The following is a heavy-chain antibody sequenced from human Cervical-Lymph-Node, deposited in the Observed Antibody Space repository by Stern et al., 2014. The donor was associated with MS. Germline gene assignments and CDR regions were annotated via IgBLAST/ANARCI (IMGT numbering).Heavy chain of an antibody. Sequence: QLEESGPEVKKPGTSVKVSCKASGITFSHSAIQWLRQARGQRPEWIGGVDVFNGDVNYAPRFQERVTITRDMSTSTVYMELRSLKSEDTAIYYCASERYTYYDDQRPPGGFDPWGQGTLVTVSS. CDR2: VDVFNGDV. CDR1: GITFSHSA. D-gene: IGHD5-18*01. J-gene: IGHJ5*02. V-gene: IGHV1-58*02. CDR3: ASERYTYYDDQRPPGGFDP.